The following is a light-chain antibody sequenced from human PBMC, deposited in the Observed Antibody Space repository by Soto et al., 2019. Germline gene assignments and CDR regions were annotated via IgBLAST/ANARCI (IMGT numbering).Light chain of an antibody. CDR1: SSNIGAGYD. CDR2: GNI. V-gene: IGLV1-40*01. CDR3: QSYDSTLSDRYV. J-gene: IGLJ1*01. Sequence: QSFLTQPPSVSGAPGQRVTISCTGSSSNIGAGYDVHWYQQRPGTGPKLLIFGNINRPSGVPDRFSGSKSGTSASLAITGLQAEDEGDYYCQSYDSTLSDRYVSGTGTKVTVL.